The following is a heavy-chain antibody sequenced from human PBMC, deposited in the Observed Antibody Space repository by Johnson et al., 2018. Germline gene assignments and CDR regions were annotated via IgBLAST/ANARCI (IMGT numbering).Heavy chain of an antibody. CDR2: ISWNSGSI. J-gene: IGHJ4*02. CDR1: GFTFEDYA. V-gene: IGHV3-9*01. CDR3: AKAQFPGRRVTTFDY. Sequence: QLVESGGGLVQPGRSLRLSCAASGFTFEDYAMHWVRQVPGKGLEWVSGISWNSGSIGYADSVKGRFTISRDNAMNSLYLQMNSLRPEDPALYYCAKAQFPGRRVTTFDYWGQGTLVSVSS. D-gene: IGHD4-17*01.